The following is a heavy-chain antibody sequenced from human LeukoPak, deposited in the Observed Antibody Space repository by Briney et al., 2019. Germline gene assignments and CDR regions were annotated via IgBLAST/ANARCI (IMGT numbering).Heavy chain of an antibody. J-gene: IGHJ4*02. CDR3: AREEYIYGYTVGQDY. CDR2: INTYGSTT. D-gene: IGHD5-18*01. CDR1: GFTFSNLC. V-gene: IGHV3-74*01. Sequence: PGGSLRLSCAASGFTFSNLCMHWVRHAPGKGLVWVSRINTYGSTTAYADSAKGRFTISRDNAKNTVYLQRNSLRAEDSGFYFCAREEYIYGYTVGQDYWGQGTLVTVSS.